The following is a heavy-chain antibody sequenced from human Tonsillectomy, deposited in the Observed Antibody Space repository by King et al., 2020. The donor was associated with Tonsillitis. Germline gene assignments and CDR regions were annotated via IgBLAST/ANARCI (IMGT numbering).Heavy chain of an antibody. Sequence: QLQASGPGLVKPSETLSLTCTVSGGFISSYYWSWLRPPPGKGLEWSGYIYYSGSTNYKPSLKSRVTISVDTTKNQFSLKLGSVTAADAAVYYCAIAAAAMDYWGQGTLVTVSS. CDR2: IYYSGST. CDR3: AIAAAAMDY. D-gene: IGHD6-13*01. V-gene: IGHV4-59*08. J-gene: IGHJ4*02. CDR1: GGFISSYY.